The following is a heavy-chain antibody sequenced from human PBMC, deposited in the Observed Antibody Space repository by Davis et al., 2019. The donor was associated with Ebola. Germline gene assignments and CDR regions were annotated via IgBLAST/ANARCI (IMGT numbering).Heavy chain of an antibody. D-gene: IGHD3-3*01. CDR1: GYSFTSYW. CDR2: IYPGDSDT. CDR3: ARDFGVVIGWAFDY. V-gene: IGHV5-51*01. Sequence: GESLKISCKGSGYSFTSYWIAWVRQMPGKGLEWMGIIYPGDSDTRYSPSFRGQVTISADKSFSTAYLQWSGLKASDTAMYYCARDFGVVIGWAFDYWGQGTLVTVSS. J-gene: IGHJ4*02.